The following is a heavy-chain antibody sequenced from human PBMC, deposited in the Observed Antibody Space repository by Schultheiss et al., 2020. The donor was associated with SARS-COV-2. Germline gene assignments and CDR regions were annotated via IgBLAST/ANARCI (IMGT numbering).Heavy chain of an antibody. CDR1: GFTFSSYG. CDR2: IWYDGSNK. V-gene: IGHV3-33*08. CDR3: ARDHISKAVAGTGHDY. J-gene: IGHJ4*02. D-gene: IGHD6-19*01. Sequence: GGSLRLSCAASGFTFSSYGMHWVRQAPGKGLEWVAVIWYDGSNKYYADSVKGRFTISRDNSKNTLYLQMNSLRAEDTAVYYCARDHISKAVAGTGHDYWGQGTLVTVSS.